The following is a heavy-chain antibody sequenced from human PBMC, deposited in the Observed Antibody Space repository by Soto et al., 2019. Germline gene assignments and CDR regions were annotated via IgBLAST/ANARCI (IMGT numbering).Heavy chain of an antibody. Sequence: SVKVSCKASGGTFSSYAISWVRQAPGQGLEWMGGIIPIFGTANYAQKFQGRVTITADESTSTACMELSSLRSEDTAVYYCAIAARYYYYYYGMDVWGQGTTVTVSS. CDR2: IIPIFGTA. CDR1: GGTFSSYA. V-gene: IGHV1-69*13. D-gene: IGHD6-6*01. J-gene: IGHJ6*02. CDR3: AIAARYYYYYYGMDV.